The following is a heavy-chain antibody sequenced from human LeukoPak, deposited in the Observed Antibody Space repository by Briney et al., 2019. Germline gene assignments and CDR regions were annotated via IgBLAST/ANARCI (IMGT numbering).Heavy chain of an antibody. D-gene: IGHD3-22*01. CDR1: GGTFSSYA. CDR2: IIPILGIA. J-gene: IGHJ4*02. Sequence: SVKVSCKASGGTFSSYAISWVRQAPEQGLEWMGRIIPILGIANYAQKFQGRVTITADKSTSTAYMELSSLRSEDTAVYYCARGGSSYYDSSGYQSYWGQGTLVTVSS. CDR3: ARGGSSYYDSSGYQSY. V-gene: IGHV1-69*04.